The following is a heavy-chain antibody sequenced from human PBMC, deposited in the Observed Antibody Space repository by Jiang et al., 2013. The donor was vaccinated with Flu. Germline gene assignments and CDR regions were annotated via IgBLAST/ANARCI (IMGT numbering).Heavy chain of an antibody. CDR1: GGSISSSSYY. V-gene: IGHV4-39*01. D-gene: IGHD4-17*01. Sequence: KPSETLSLTCTVSGGSISSSSYYWGWIRQPPGKGLEWIGSIYYSGSTYYNPSLKSRVTISVDTSKNQFSLKLSSVTAADTAVYYCARLPHIDYGFWYFDLWGRGTLVTVSS. CDR3: ARLPHIDYGFWYFDL. CDR2: IYYSGST. J-gene: IGHJ2*01.